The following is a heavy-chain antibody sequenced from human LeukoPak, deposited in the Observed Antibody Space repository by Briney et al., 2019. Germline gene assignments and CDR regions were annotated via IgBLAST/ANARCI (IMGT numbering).Heavy chain of an antibody. CDR1: GFTFSSYA. Sequence: TGGSLRLSCVASGFTFSSYAMSWVRQAPGKGLEWVSTIRGSGGSTYYADSVKGLFTISRDNSKNTLYLQMSSLRAEDTAVYYCAKEGASYRAFDYWGQGTLVTVSS. CDR2: IRGSGGST. J-gene: IGHJ4*02. D-gene: IGHD1-26*01. CDR3: AKEGASYRAFDY. V-gene: IGHV3-23*01.